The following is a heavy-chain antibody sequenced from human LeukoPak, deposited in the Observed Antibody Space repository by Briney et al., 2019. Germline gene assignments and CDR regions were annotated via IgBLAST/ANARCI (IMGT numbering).Heavy chain of an antibody. Sequence: SETPSLPRTVSGGSLSSFYWGWVPGPPGEGMGWVGDIYYNGSTNYNPSLKSRVTISVDTSKNQFSLKLSSVTAADTAVYYCARGGGYEGPAGYYYDSSPFDYWGQGTLVTVSS. CDR1: GGSLSSFY. CDR3: ARGGGYEGPAGYYYDSSPFDY. CDR2: IYYNGST. D-gene: IGHD3-22*01. V-gene: IGHV4-59*01. J-gene: IGHJ4*02.